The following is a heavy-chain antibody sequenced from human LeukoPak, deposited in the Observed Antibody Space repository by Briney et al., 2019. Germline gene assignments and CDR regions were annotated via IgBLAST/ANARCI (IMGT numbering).Heavy chain of an antibody. J-gene: IGHJ3*02. CDR1: GFTFSSYS. D-gene: IGHD2-2*02. CDR3: ARLGTYCSSTSCYNHDAFDI. V-gene: IGHV3-21*01. CDR2: ISSSSSYI. Sequence: KPGGYLRLSCAASGFTFSSYSMNWVRQAPGKGLEWVSSISSSSSYIYYADSVKGRFTISRDNAKNSLYLQMNSLRAEDTAVYYCARLGTYCSSTSCYNHDAFDIWGQGTMVTVSS.